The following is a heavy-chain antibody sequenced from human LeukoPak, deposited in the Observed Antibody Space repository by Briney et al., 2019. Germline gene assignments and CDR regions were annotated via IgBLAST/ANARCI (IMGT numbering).Heavy chain of an antibody. CDR3: ARARAPATLLRRRYFDL. CDR2: ISSNGGST. V-gene: IGHV3-64*01. D-gene: IGHD4-17*01. CDR1: GSTFSSYA. J-gene: IGHJ2*01. Sequence: GGSLRLSCAASGSTFSSYAMHWVRQAPGKGLEYVSAISSNGGSTYYANSVKGRFTIPRDNSKNTLYLQMGSLRAEDMAVYYCARARAPATLLRRRYFDLWGRGTLVTVSS.